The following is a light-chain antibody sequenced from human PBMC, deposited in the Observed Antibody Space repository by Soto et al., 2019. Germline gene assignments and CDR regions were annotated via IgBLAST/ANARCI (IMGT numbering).Light chain of an antibody. CDR1: QSVSSSY. J-gene: IGKJ2*01. CDR3: RQYGSSPYT. CDR2: GAS. V-gene: IGKV3-20*01. Sequence: EIVLTQSPGTLSLSPGERATLSCRASQSVSSSYLAWYQQKPGQAPRPLIYGASSRATGIPDRFSGSESGTDFTLTISRLEHEDFAVYYCRQYGSSPYTFGHGTKLEIK.